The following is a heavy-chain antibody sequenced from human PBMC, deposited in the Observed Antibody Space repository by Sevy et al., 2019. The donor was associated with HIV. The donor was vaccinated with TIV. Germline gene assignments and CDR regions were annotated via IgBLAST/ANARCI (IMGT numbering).Heavy chain of an antibody. J-gene: IGHJ5*02. D-gene: IGHD3-22*01. CDR3: ARGRVDYYDSSGRGDWFDP. V-gene: IGHV4-34*01. CDR1: GGSFSGYY. Sequence: SETLSLTCAVYGGSFSGYYWSWIRQPPGKGLEWIGEINHSGSTNYNPSLKSRVTISVDTSKNQFSLKLSSVTAADTAVYYCARGRVDYYDSSGRGDWFDPWGQGTLVTVSS. CDR2: INHSGST.